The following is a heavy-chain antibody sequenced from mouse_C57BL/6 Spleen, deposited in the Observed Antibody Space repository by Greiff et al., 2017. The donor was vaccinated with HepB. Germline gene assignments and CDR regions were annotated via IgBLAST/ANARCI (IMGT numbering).Heavy chain of an antibody. Sequence: EVKLMESGPGLVKPSQSLSLTCSVTGYSITSGYYWNWIRQFPGNKLEWMGYISYDGSNNYNPSLKNRISITRDTTKNQFFLKLNSVTTEDTATYSCARWGATDYWGQGTTLTVSS. CDR2: ISYDGSN. D-gene: IGHD1-1*01. CDR3: ARWGATDY. CDR1: GYSITSGYY. J-gene: IGHJ2*01. V-gene: IGHV3-6*01.